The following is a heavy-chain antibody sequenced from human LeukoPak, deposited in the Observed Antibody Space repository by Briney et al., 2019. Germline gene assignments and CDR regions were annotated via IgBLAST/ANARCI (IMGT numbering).Heavy chain of an antibody. J-gene: IGHJ4*02. CDR1: GFTLTNYP. CDR2: IKSRGGST. CDR3: ARDNWRWSFDY. Sequence: ASVKVSCKASGFTLTNYPMHWVRQAPGQGRGGMGIIKSRGGSTTYKHTFQDMVSMTSDTSTSTVYMALSSLTSEDTAVYYCARDNWRWSFDYWGQGTLVTVSS. V-gene: IGHV1-46*01. D-gene: IGHD2-15*01.